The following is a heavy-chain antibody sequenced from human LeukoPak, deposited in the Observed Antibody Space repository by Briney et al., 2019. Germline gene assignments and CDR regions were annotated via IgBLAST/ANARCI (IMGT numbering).Heavy chain of an antibody. CDR1: GYSFTSYW. V-gene: IGHV5-51*01. CDR3: ARPSPRGRGYSYGYLPDY. J-gene: IGHJ4*02. CDR2: IYPSDSDT. Sequence: GESLKISCKGSGYSFTSYWIGWVRQMPGKGLEWMGIIYPSDSDTRYSPSFQGQVTISADKSISTAYLQWSSLKASDTAMYYCARPSPRGRGYSYGYLPDYWGQGTLVTVSS. D-gene: IGHD5-18*01.